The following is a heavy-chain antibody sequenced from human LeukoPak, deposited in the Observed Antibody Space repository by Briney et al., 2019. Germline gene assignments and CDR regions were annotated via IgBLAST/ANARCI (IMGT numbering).Heavy chain of an antibody. CDR2: INPNSGGT. J-gene: IGHJ3*02. Sequence: ASVKVSCKASGYTFTGYYTHWVRQAPGQGLEWMGWINPNSGGTNYAQKFQGRVTMTRDTSISTAYMELSRLRSDDTAVYYCARVLWGTSQTRIKNAFDIWGQGTMVTVSS. V-gene: IGHV1-2*02. CDR3: ARVLWGTSQTRIKNAFDI. CDR1: GYTFTGYY. D-gene: IGHD2-2*01.